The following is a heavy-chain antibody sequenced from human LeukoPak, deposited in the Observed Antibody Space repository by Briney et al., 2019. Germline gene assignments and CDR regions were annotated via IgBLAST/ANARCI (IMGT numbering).Heavy chain of an antibody. D-gene: IGHD3-16*01. CDR2: IYYSGST. CDR3: AREGGDY. J-gene: IGHJ4*02. CDR1: GGSISSYY. Sequence: SETLSLTCTVSGGSISSYYWSWTRQPPGKGLEWIGYIYYSGSTNYNPSLKSRVTISVDTSKNQFSLKLSSVTAADTAVYYCAREGGDYWGQGTLVTVSS. V-gene: IGHV4-59*01.